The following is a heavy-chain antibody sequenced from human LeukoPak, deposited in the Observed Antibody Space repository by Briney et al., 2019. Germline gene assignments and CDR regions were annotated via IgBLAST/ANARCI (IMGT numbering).Heavy chain of an antibody. D-gene: IGHD6-13*01. CDR3: ARGGGIAAAGRKYYYYYMDV. CDR1: GGSFSGYY. J-gene: IGHJ6*03. CDR2: INHSGST. Sequence: SETLSLTCAVYGGSFSGYYWSWICQPPGKGLEWIGEINHSGSTNYNPSLKSRVTISVDTSKNQFSLKLSSVTAADTAVYYCARGGGIAAAGRKYYYYYMDVWGKGTTVTVSS. V-gene: IGHV4-34*01.